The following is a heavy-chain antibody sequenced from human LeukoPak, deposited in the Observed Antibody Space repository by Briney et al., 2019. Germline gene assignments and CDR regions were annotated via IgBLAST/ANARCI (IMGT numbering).Heavy chain of an antibody. CDR2: IYDSGST. D-gene: IGHD1-26*01. Sequence: SETLSLTCTVSGGSMATYYWSWIRQPPGKGLECIGYIYDSGSTNYNPSLKSRVTMSIDTSKNQFSLRLSSVTAADTAVYYCARQGHSGSFFDSWGQGTLVTVSS. J-gene: IGHJ4*02. CDR1: GGSMATYY. V-gene: IGHV4-59*08. CDR3: ARQGHSGSFFDS.